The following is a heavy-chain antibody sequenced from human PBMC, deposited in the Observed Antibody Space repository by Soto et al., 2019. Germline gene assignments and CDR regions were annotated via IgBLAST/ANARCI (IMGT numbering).Heavy chain of an antibody. D-gene: IGHD3-10*01. V-gene: IGHV3-48*02. CDR2: ITDGITN. CDR1: GDCFSNGY. CDR3: AWVTRKGRTRGGLDF. J-gene: IGHJ4*02. Sequence: GGNLGLCCAVSGDCFSNGYMSCVLQGSGKELVWVAHITDGITNHYSDLVQGRFTITSDNAKNSLYLEMTDPRDDATAAYYCAWVTRKGRTRGGLDFWGQGTLGTVSS.